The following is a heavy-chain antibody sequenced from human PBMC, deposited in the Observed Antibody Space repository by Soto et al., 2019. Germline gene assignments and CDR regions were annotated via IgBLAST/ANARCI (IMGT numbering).Heavy chain of an antibody. J-gene: IGHJ4*02. CDR1: GYSISSGYY. CDR3: ARITYYYDSSGYPPLAY. V-gene: IGHV4-38-2*01. D-gene: IGHD3-22*01. Sequence: PSETLSLTCAVSGYSISSGYYWGWIRQPPGKGLEWIGSIYHSGSTYYNPSLKSRVTISVDTSKNQFSLKLSSVTVADTAVYYCARITYYYDSSGYPPLAYWGQGTLVTVSS. CDR2: IYHSGST.